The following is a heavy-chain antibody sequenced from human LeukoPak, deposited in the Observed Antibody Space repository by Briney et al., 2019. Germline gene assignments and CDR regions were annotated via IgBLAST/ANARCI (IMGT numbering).Heavy chain of an antibody. J-gene: IGHJ4*02. CDR2: ISGSGGST. CDR1: ALTFSSYA. D-gene: IGHD6-13*01. Sequence: GRSLRLSWAASALTFSSYAMSWVRQAPGKGLEWVSAISGSGGSTYYADSVKGRFTISRDNSKNTLYLQMNSLRVEDTAVYYCAKGASSWYVPCFDYWGQGTLVTVSS. CDR3: AKGASSWYVPCFDY. V-gene: IGHV3-23*01.